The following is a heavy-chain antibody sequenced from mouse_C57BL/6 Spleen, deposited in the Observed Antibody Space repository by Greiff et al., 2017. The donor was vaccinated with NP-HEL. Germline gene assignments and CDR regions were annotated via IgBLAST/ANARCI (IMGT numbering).Heavy chain of an antibody. J-gene: IGHJ3*01. V-gene: IGHV1-15*01. CDR3: TRVGGNSAWFAY. CDR1: GYTFTDYE. Sequence: VQLQQSGAELVRPGASVTLSCKASGYTFTDYEMHWVKQTPVHGLEWIGAIDPETGGTAYNQKFKGKAILTADKSSSTAYMELRSLKSEDSAVYYCTRVGGNSAWFAYWGQGTLVTVSA. CDR2: IDPETGGT. D-gene: IGHD2-1*01.